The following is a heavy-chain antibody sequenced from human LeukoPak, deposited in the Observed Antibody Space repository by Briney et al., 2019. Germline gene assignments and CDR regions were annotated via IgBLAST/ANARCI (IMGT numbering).Heavy chain of an antibody. V-gene: IGHV3-33*01. CDR3: AREDIVATSPYYYYHGMDV. CDR2: IWYDGSNK. CDR1: GFTFSSYG. D-gene: IGHD5-12*01. Sequence: GGSLRLSCAASGFTFSSYGMHWVRQAPGKGLEWVAVIWYDGSNKYYADSVKGRFTISRDNSKNTLYLQMNSLRAEDTAVYYCAREDIVATSPYYYYHGMDVWGQGTTATVSS. J-gene: IGHJ6*02.